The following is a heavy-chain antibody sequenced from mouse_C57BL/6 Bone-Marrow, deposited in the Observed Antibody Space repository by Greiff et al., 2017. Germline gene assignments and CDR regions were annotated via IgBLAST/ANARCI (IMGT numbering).Heavy chain of an antibody. J-gene: IGHJ1*03. Sequence: VQLKESGAELVKPGASVKISCKASGYSFTDYNMTWVKQSNGKSLEWIGAINPNFGTTSYNQQFKGKATLTVAPSSSTAYMQLKSLTTEDAAVYYCARGGSSYPDWYFDVWGTGTTVTVSS. D-gene: IGHD1-1*01. V-gene: IGHV1-39*01. CDR3: ARGGSSYPDWYFDV. CDR2: INPNFGTT. CDR1: GYSFTDYN.